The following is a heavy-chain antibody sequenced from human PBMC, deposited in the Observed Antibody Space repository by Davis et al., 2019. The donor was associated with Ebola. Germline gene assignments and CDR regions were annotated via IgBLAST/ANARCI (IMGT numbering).Heavy chain of an antibody. CDR1: GFTFSSYG. CDR3: ARDKRSSWYGGMDV. J-gene: IGHJ6*02. Sequence: GGSLRLSCAASGFTFSSYGMHWVRQAPGKGLEWVSSIRSSAITIYYSDPVKGRFTVSRDNAKNSLYLQMNSLRAEDTAVYYCARDKRSSWYGGMDVWGQGTTVTVSS. V-gene: IGHV3-48*04. D-gene: IGHD6-19*01. CDR2: IRSSAITI.